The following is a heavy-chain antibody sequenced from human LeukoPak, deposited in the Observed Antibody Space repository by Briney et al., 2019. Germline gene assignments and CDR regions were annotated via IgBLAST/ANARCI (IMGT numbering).Heavy chain of an antibody. V-gene: IGHV3-21*01. D-gene: IGHD3-10*01. CDR2: ISSSSSYI. CDR3: ARGRPGFGELLYAVFDY. J-gene: IGHJ4*02. CDR1: GFTFSSYS. Sequence: SGGSLRLSCAASGFTFSSYSMNWVRQAPGKGLEWVSSISSSSSYIYYADSVKGRFTISRDNAKNSLYLQMNSLRAEDTAVYYCARGRPGFGELLYAVFDYWGQGTLVTVSS.